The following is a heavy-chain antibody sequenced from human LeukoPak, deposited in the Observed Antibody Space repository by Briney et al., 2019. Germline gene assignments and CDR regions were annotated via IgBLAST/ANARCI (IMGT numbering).Heavy chain of an antibody. CDR2: ISGSGAST. CDR1: RFTFSTYA. Sequence: PGGSLRLSCEVSRFTFSTYAMSWVRQAPGKGLEWVSAISGSGASTYYADSVKGRFTISRDNSKNTLYLQMNSLRAEDTAVYYCAKDPPYDFWSGYDLFDYWGQGTLVTVSS. V-gene: IGHV3-23*01. J-gene: IGHJ4*02. CDR3: AKDPPYDFWSGYDLFDY. D-gene: IGHD3-3*01.